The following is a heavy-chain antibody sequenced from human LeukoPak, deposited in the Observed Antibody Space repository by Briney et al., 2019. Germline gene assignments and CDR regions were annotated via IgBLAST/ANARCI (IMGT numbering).Heavy chain of an antibody. V-gene: IGHV4-34*01. CDR3: ATPDSSGYYYLS. J-gene: IGHJ5*02. CDR2: INHSGST. Sequence: SSETLSLTCAVYGGSFSGNYWSWIRQPPGKGLEWIGEINHSGSTNYNPSLKSRVTISVDTSKNQFSLKLSSVTAADTAVYYCATPDSSGYYYLSWGQGTLVTVSS. D-gene: IGHD3-22*01. CDR1: GGSFSGNY.